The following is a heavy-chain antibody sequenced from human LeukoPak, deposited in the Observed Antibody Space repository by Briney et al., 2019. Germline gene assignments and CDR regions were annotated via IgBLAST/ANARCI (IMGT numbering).Heavy chain of an antibody. Sequence: PSETLSLTCTVSGDSISSYYWSWIRQPAGKGLEWIGRIYTSGSTNYNPSLKSRVTMSVDTSKNHFSLKLSSVTAADTAVYYCARDLMDYGEEDYWRQATLVTVSS. J-gene: IGHJ4*02. V-gene: IGHV4-4*07. CDR2: IYTSGST. CDR1: GDSISSYY. CDR3: ARDLMDYGEEDY. D-gene: IGHD4-17*01.